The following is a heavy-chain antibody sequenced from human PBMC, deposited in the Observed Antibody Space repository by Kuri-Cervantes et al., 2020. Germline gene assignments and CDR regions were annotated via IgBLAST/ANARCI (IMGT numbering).Heavy chain of an antibody. V-gene: IGHV4-38-2*01. D-gene: IGHD3-9*01. CDR3: AIHCYDNPRDWFDP. CDR1: GYSIRSGDY. CDR2: TSYSGNP. J-gene: IGHJ5*02. Sequence: GSLRLSCAVFGYSIRSGDYWGWFRLPPGKGLEWMGSTSYSGNPYYNPALKSRVTISADKANNQFYLKLSSVTAADTAVYYCAIHCYDNPRDWFDPWGQGTLVTVSS.